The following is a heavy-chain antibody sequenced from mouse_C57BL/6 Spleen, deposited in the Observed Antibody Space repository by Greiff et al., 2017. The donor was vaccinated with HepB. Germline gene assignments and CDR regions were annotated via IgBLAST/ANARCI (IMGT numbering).Heavy chain of an antibody. Sequence: EVMLVESGGGLVKPGGSLKLSCAASGFTFSSYAMSWVRQTPEKRLEWVATISDGGSYTYYPDNVKGRFTISRDNAKNNLYLQMSHLKSEDTAMYYWARVYYDYDYCDYWGQGTTLTVSS. D-gene: IGHD2-4*01. CDR3: ARVYYDYDYCDY. CDR1: GFTFSSYA. J-gene: IGHJ2*01. V-gene: IGHV5-4*03. CDR2: ISDGGSYT.